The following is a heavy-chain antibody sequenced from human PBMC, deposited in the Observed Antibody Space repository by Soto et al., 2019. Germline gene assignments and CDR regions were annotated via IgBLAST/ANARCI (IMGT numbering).Heavy chain of an antibody. J-gene: IGHJ4*02. Sequence: ESGGGVVQPGRSLRLSCAASGFTFSSYGMHWVRQAPGKGLEWVAVIWYDGSNKYYADSVKGRFTISRDNSKNTLYLQMNSLRAEDTAVYYCARGGDVVVPAADIDYWGQGTLVTVSS. V-gene: IGHV3-33*01. CDR2: IWYDGSNK. D-gene: IGHD2-2*01. CDR3: ARGGDVVVPAADIDY. CDR1: GFTFSSYG.